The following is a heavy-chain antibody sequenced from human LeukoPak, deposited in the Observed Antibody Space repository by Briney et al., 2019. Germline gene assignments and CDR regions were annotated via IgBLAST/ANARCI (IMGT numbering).Heavy chain of an antibody. CDR3: AKGGTTLDY. D-gene: IGHD1-1*01. V-gene: IGHV3-7*01. CDR2: IKQDGREK. J-gene: IGHJ4*02. CDR1: GFTFYRYW. Sequence: GGSLRLSCAASGFTFYRYWMSWVRQAPGKGLEWVAIIKQDGREKHYVYSVKGRFTISRDSAKNSLYLQMNSLRAEDTAIYYCAKGGTTLDYWGQGTLVTVSS.